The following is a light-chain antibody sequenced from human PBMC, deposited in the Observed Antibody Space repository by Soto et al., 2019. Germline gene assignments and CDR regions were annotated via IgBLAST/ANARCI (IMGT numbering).Light chain of an antibody. Sequence: DIVLTQSPATLSLSPGERATLSCRASQSVGTSLAWFQHKPGQAPRLLLYAASNRAAGIPVRFSGSGSGTDFTLTISSLDPEDFALYYCQQRNNRLTFGGGTKVEIK. J-gene: IGKJ4*01. CDR3: QQRNNRLT. CDR1: QSVGTS. V-gene: IGKV3-11*01. CDR2: AAS.